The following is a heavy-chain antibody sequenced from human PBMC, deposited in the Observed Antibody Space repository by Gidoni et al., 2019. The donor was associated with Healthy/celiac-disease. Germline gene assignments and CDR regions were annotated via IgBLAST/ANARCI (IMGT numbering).Heavy chain of an antibody. CDR1: GATFSSYA. CDR2: ICPIFGTA. J-gene: IGHJ6*02. D-gene: IGHD3-9*01. CDR3: ASSGSYDILTGFNEGCEVYYYGMDV. V-gene: IGHV1-69*01. Sequence: QVQLVQSGAEVKKPGSSVKVSCKASGATFSSYAHSWVRQPTGQGLEWMGGICPIFGTANYAQKCQGRVTITADESTSTAYMELNSLRSEDTAVYYCASSGSYDILTGFNEGCEVYYYGMDVWGQGTTVTVSS.